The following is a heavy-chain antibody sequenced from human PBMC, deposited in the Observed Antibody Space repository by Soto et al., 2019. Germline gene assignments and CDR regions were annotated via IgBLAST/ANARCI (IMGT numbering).Heavy chain of an antibody. CDR3: ARDWRLPCDY. D-gene: IGHD6-25*01. CDR2: ISHDGNDK. CDR1: GFAFNNYN. V-gene: IGHV3-30-3*01. Sequence: QVQLVESGGGVVQPGRSLRLSCAASGFAFNNYNMHWVRQAPGKGLEWVAVISHDGNDKYYVDSVKGRFTISRDNSNSTLYLQMHSLRAEDTAVYYCARDWRLPCDYWGQGTPVTVSS. J-gene: IGHJ4*02.